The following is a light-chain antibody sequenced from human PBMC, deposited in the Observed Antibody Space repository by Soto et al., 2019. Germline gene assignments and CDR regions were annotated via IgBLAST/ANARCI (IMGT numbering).Light chain of an antibody. J-gene: IGKJ1*01. Sequence: DIQMIQSPSSLSASVGDRVTITCQASKEISDYLNWYQLKPGKAPKLLIYDASNLERGVPSRFSGRGSGTDFTLTISRLQPEDFATYYCQQYDHLPRTFGRGTKVEIK. CDR2: DAS. V-gene: IGKV1-33*01. CDR1: KEISDY. CDR3: QQYDHLPRT.